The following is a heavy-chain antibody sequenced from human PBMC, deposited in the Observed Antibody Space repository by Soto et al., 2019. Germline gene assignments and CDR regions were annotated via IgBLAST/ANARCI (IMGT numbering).Heavy chain of an antibody. CDR3: ARIATAEDWFDP. Sequence: QVQLVQSGAEVKKPGSSVKVSCQTSRGTFSSYTITWVRQAPGQGREWMGRIIPVLGIANYAQQFQGRVTIIADKSTNTAYMELGGLGSEDTAVYYCARIATAEDWFDPWGQGTLVTVSS. D-gene: IGHD6-13*01. J-gene: IGHJ5*02. V-gene: IGHV1-69*02. CDR1: RGTFSSYT. CDR2: IIPVLGIA.